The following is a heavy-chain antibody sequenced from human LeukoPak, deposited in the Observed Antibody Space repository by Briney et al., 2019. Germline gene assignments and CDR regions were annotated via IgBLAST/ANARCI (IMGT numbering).Heavy chain of an antibody. Sequence: ASVKVSCKASGGTFSSYAISWVRQAPGQGLEWMGWINPNSGGTNYAQKFQGRVTMTRDTSISTAYMELSRLRSDDTAVYYCARSRLYDILTGYYFFDAFDIWGQGTMVTVSS. J-gene: IGHJ3*02. CDR3: ARSRLYDILTGYYFFDAFDI. V-gene: IGHV1-2*02. CDR2: INPNSGGT. D-gene: IGHD3-9*01. CDR1: GGTFSSYA.